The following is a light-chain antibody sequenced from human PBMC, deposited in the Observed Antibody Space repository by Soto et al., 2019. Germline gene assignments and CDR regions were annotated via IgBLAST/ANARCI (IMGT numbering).Light chain of an antibody. Sequence: QSALTQPRSVSGSPGQSVTISCTATGSDVGDSSHVSWYQLHPGKAPKLMIYEVNNRPSGVPDRFSGSKSGSTASLTISGLQAEDEADYYCSSSTPTRGLVFGSGTKLTVL. CDR3: SSSTPTRGLV. J-gene: IGLJ1*01. V-gene: IGLV2-11*01. CDR1: GSDVGDSSH. CDR2: EVN.